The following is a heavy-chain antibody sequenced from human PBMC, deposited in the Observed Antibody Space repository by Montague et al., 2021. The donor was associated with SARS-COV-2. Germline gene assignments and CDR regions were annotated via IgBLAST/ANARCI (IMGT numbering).Heavy chain of an antibody. CDR1: GGSVSSGSFY. Sequence: SETLSLTCTVSGGSVSSGSFYWSWIRQPPGKGLEWIGYIYYSGSTNYNPSLKSRVTISVDTSKNQFSLKLSSVTAADTAVYYCASSGWYAGWFDPWGQGTLVTVSS. J-gene: IGHJ5*02. CDR3: ASSGWYAGWFDP. D-gene: IGHD6-19*01. V-gene: IGHV4-61*01. CDR2: IYYSGST.